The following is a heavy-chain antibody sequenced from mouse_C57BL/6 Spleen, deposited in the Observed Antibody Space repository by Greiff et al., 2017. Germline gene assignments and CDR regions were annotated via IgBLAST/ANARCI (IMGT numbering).Heavy chain of an antibody. CDR3: ARSIYYGYDGGRAMDY. V-gene: IGHV1-18*01. Sequence: EVQLQQSGPELVKPGASVKIPCKASGYTFTDYNMDWVKQSHGKSLEWIGDINPNNGGTIYNQKFKGKATLTVDKSSSTAYMELRSLTSEDTAVYYCARSIYYGYDGGRAMDYWGQGTSVTVSS. CDR2: INPNNGGT. D-gene: IGHD2-2*01. J-gene: IGHJ4*01. CDR1: GYTFTDYN.